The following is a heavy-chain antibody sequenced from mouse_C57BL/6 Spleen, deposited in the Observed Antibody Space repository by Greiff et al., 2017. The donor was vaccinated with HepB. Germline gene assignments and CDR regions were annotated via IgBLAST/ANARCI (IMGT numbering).Heavy chain of an antibody. CDR2: ISYSGST. D-gene: IGHD1-1*01. CDR3: ARGGYYGSSFFAY. Sequence: DVKLQESGPGMVKPSQSLSLTCTVTGYSITSGYDWHWIRHFPGNKLEWMGYISYSGSTNYNPSLKSRISITHDTSKNHFFLKLNSVTTEDTATYYCARGGYYGSSFFAYWGQGTLVTVSA. CDR1: GYSITSGYD. V-gene: IGHV3-1*01. J-gene: IGHJ3*01.